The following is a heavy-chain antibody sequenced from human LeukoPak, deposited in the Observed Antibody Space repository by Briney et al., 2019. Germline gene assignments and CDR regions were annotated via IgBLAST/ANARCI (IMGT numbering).Heavy chain of an antibody. J-gene: IGHJ4*02. Sequence: ASVKVSCKASGYTFITYAMHWVRQAPGQRLEWMGWINAGNGNTKYSQKFQGRVTITRDTSASTAYMELSSLRSEDTAVYYCARRPGWGFYYFDYWGQGTLVTVSS. D-gene: IGHD7-27*01. V-gene: IGHV1-3*01. CDR3: ARRPGWGFYYFDY. CDR1: GYTFITYA. CDR2: INAGNGNT.